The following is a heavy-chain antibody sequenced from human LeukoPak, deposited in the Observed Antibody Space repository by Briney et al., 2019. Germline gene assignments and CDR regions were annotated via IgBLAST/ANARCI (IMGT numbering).Heavy chain of an antibody. CDR2: VSYDGSNK. J-gene: IGHJ4*02. Sequence: PGGSLRLSCAASGFTFSGYGMHWVRQAPGKGLEWVAVVSYDGSNKHYADSVEGRFTISRDNSKNTLYLQMNSLRAEDTAAYYCASRSGSYYFFDYWGQGTLVTVSS. V-gene: IGHV3-30*03. D-gene: IGHD1-26*01. CDR3: ASRSGSYYFFDY. CDR1: GFTFSGYG.